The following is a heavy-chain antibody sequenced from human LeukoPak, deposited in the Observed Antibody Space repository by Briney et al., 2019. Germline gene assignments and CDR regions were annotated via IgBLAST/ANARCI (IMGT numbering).Heavy chain of an antibody. CDR1: GYTFTGYY. CDR3: ARGSTLDSSGWYDFDY. CDR2: INPNSGGT. D-gene: IGHD6-19*01. Sequence: GASVKVSCKASGYTFTGYYMHWVRQAPGQELEWMGWINPNSGGTNYAQKFQGWVTMTRDTSISTAYMELNRLRSDDTAVYYCARGSTLDSSGWYDFDYWGQGTLVTVSS. J-gene: IGHJ4*02. V-gene: IGHV1-2*04.